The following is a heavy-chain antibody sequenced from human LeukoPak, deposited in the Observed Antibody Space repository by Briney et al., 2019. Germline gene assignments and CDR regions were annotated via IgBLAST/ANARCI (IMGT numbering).Heavy chain of an antibody. CDR2: ISASGSKT. D-gene: IGHD1-26*01. CDR1: GFTFSSYG. CDR3: AKGASGSHYYSFDY. V-gene: IGHV3-23*01. Sequence: PGGSLRLSCAASGFTFSSYGMSWVRQAPGEGLKWVSIISASGSKTIYADSVKGRFTISRDNSKNTLYLQMNSLRAEDTAVYYCAKGASGSHYYSFDYWGQGTLVTVSS. J-gene: IGHJ4*02.